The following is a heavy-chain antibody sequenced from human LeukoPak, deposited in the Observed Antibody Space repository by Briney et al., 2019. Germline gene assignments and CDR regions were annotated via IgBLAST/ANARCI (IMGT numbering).Heavy chain of an antibody. V-gene: IGHV3-30*18. D-gene: IGHD1-14*01. J-gene: IGHJ5*02. CDR1: GITFRSYG. CDR3: AKGSGINHYHWIDP. CDR2: ISYDGSHK. Sequence: PGRSLRLSCAASGITFRSYGMHWVRQAPGKGLEWVAVISYDGSHKYYADSVKGRFTISRDNSKNTLYLQMDSLRAEDAALYYCAKGSGINHYHWIDPWGQGTLVTVSS.